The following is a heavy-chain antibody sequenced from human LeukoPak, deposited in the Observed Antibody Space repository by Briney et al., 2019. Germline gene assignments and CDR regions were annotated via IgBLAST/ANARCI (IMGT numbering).Heavy chain of an antibody. Sequence: PGASKNISYTGSGYSTTSYRIAWLRQPRRKRLERMWIISPGDSDTRYSPSFQGQVTISADKSISTAYLQWSSLKASGTAMYYCARHTSGSYHAPLDYWGQGTLVTVSS. D-gene: IGHD1-26*01. CDR3: ARHTSGSYHAPLDY. CDR1: GYSTTSYR. V-gene: IGHV5-51*01. CDR2: ISPGDSDT. J-gene: IGHJ4*02.